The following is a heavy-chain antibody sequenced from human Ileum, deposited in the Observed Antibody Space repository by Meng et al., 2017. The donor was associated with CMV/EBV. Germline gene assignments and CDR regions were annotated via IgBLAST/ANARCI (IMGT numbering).Heavy chain of an antibody. V-gene: IGHV4-34*01. J-gene: IGHJ4*02. CDR1: GFTFSDHF. Sequence: GSLRLSCAASGFTFSDHFMDWIRQPPGKGLEWIGEINHLGNTNYNPSLKSRVTISVDTSKNQFSLKLNSVTAADTAVYYCVRGQDIVIVRYFDDWGQGTLVTVSS. D-gene: IGHD2-2*01. CDR2: INHLGNT. CDR3: VRGQDIVIVRYFDD.